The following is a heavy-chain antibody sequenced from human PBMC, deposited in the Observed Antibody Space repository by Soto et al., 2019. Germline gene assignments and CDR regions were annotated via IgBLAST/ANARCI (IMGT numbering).Heavy chain of an antibody. V-gene: IGHV4-39*01. J-gene: IGHJ6*02. CDR1: GGSISSSSYY. Sequence: SETLSLTCTVSGGSISSSSYYWGWIRQPPGKGLEWIGSIYYSGSTYYNPSLKSRVTISVDTSKNQFSLKLSSVTAADTAVYYGARYTGDWYYYYGMDVWGQGTTVTVSS. CDR2: IYYSGST. CDR3: ARYTGDWYYYYGMDV. D-gene: IGHD7-27*01.